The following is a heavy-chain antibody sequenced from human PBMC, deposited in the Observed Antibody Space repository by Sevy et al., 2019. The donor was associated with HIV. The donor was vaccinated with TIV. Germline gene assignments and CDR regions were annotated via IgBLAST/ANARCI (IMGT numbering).Heavy chain of an antibody. Sequence: GGSLRLSCAASGFTFSSYAMHWVRQAPGKGLEWVAVISYDGSNKYYADSVKGRFTISRDNSKNTLYLQVKSLRTEDTAVYYCARDQHDYGGNLRTGWFDPWGQGTLVTVSS. CDR3: ARDQHDYGGNLRTGWFDP. V-gene: IGHV3-30-3*01. D-gene: IGHD4-17*01. CDR1: GFTFSSYA. J-gene: IGHJ5*02. CDR2: ISYDGSNK.